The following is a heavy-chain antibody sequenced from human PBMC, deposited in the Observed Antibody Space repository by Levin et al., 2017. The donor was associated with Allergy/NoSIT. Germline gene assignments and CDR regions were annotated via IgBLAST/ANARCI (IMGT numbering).Heavy chain of an antibody. CDR1: GFTFSNAW. J-gene: IGHJ5*02. CDR3: TTEGFLEWFAGFDP. Sequence: PGESLKISCAASGFTFSNAWMSWVRQAPGKGLEWVGRIKSKTDGGTTDYAAPVKGRFTISRDDSKNTLYLQMNSLKTEDTAVYYCTTEGFLEWFAGFDPWGQGTLVTVSS. D-gene: IGHD3-3*01. CDR2: IKSKTDGGTT. V-gene: IGHV3-15*01.